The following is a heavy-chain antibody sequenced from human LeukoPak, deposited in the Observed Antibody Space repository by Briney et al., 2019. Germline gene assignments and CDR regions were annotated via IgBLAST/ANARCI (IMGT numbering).Heavy chain of an antibody. CDR3: AKEQWLAPHYFDY. V-gene: IGHV3-74*01. Sequence: GGSLRLSCAASGFTFSSYWMHWVRQAPGKGLVWVSRINSDGSSTSYADSVKGRFTISRDNAKNTLYLQMNSLRAEDTAVYYCAKEQWLAPHYFDYWGQGTLVTVSS. D-gene: IGHD6-19*01. J-gene: IGHJ4*02. CDR2: INSDGSST. CDR1: GFTFSSYW.